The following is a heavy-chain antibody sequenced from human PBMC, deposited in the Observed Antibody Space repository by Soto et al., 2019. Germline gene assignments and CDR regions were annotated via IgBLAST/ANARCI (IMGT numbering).Heavy chain of an antibody. CDR2: IDPSDYYT. Sequence: GPAQKISRKGSGNSFTSYWISWVREMPGRGLKGMGRIDPSDYYTNYSPSFKGHGTISADKSISTADLQWSSLKASDTAMYYCAREQQLVPDYYYYGMDVWGQGTTVTVSS. D-gene: IGHD6-13*01. J-gene: IGHJ6*02. V-gene: IGHV5-10-1*01. CDR1: GNSFTSYW. CDR3: AREQQLVPDYYYYGMDV.